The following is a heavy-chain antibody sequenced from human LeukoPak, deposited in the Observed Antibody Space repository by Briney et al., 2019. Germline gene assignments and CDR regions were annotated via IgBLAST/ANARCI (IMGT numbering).Heavy chain of an antibody. D-gene: IGHD3-16*01. V-gene: IGHV3-30*04. Sequence: PGGSLRLSCAASGFTFSSYAMHWVRQAPGKGLEWVAAISYDGSNKYYADSVKGRFTISRDNSKNTLYLQMNSLRVEDTAVYYCAKDRGYYDYVWGSYNYWGQGTLVTVSS. CDR2: ISYDGSNK. CDR3: AKDRGYYDYVWGSYNY. CDR1: GFTFSSYA. J-gene: IGHJ4*02.